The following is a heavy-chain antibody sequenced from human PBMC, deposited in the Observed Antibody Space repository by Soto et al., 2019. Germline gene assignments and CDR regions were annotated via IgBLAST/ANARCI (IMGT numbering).Heavy chain of an antibody. D-gene: IGHD1-20*01. Sequence: QLQLQESGPGLVKPSETLSLTCAVSGGSISGSYYYWCWLRQSPGKGPEWIGSVFYTGFPSYNPSLESRVSVSVDTSKNKFPLKGSGVSAADTAVYYCATSQKGYNWNYFDHWGQGALGTVSS. J-gene: IGHJ4*02. CDR2: VFYTGFP. CDR3: ATSQKGYNWNYFDH. V-gene: IGHV4-39*01. CDR1: GGSISGSYYY.